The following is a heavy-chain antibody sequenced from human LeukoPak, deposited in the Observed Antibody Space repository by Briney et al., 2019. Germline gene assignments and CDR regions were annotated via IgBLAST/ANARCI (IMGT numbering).Heavy chain of an antibody. CDR2: IRYDGSNK. J-gene: IGHJ5*02. CDR1: GFTFSSYG. V-gene: IGHV3-30*02. CDR3: AKDISRGGSWFDP. Sequence: GGSLRLSCTASGFTFSSYGKHWVRQATGKGLEWVAFIRYDGSNKYYADSVKGRFTISRDNSKNTLYLQMNSLRAEDTAVYYCAKDISRGGSWFDPWGQGTLVTVSS. D-gene: IGHD3-16*01.